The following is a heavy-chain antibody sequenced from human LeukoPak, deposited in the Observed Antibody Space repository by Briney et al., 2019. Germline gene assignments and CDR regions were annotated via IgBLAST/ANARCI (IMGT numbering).Heavy chain of an antibody. Sequence: ASVKVSCKASGYTFTSYAISWVRQAPGQGLEWMGRIIPILGIANYAQKFQGRVTITADKSTSTAYMELSSLRSEDTAVYYCARDPPILTGYYAYWGQGTLVTVSS. CDR3: ARDPPILTGYYAY. D-gene: IGHD3-9*01. V-gene: IGHV1-69*04. CDR1: GYTFTSYA. CDR2: IIPILGIA. J-gene: IGHJ4*02.